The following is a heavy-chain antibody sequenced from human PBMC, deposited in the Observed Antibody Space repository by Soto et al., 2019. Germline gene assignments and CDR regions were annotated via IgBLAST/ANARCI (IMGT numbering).Heavy chain of an antibody. CDR3: TRLAAAGGIDC. CDR1: GFSFRGSA. D-gene: IGHD6-13*01. J-gene: IGHJ4*02. CDR2: VRNKGNSYET. Sequence: GGSLRLSCAASGFSFRGSAMHWVRQASGKGLEWVGRVRNKGNSYETAFAASVKGRFSISRDDSKNTVYLQMNSLTTEDTAVYYCTRLAAAGGIDCWGQGTLVTVSS. V-gene: IGHV3-73*01.